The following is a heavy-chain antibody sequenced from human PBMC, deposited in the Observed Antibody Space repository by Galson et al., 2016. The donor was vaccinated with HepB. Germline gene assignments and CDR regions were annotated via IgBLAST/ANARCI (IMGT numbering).Heavy chain of an antibody. J-gene: IGHJ4*02. CDR1: GDSISTHTHY. CDR2: FYYPTIT. Sequence: SETLSLTCTVSGDSISTHTHYWAWIRQPPGKGLEWIASFYYPTITAYNSALRRRVSISVDTSNIHFSLRLSSVTAADTAVYYCARLFQPTDYIDSWGQGSLVTVSS. CDR3: ARLFQPTDYIDS. V-gene: IGHV4-39*02.